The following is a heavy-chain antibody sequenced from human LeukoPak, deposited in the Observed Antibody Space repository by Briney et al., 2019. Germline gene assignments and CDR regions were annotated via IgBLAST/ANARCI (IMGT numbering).Heavy chain of an antibody. V-gene: IGHV3-15*01. J-gene: IGHJ4*02. CDR2: IKSKTDGGTT. Sequence: GGSLRLSCADSGFTFSNAWMSWVRQASGKGLEWVGRIKSKTDGGTTDYAAPVKGRFTISRDNAKNSLYMQMNSLRAEDTAVYYCARGVGSGSYHFDYWGQGTLVTVSS. D-gene: IGHD1-26*01. CDR1: GFTFSNAW. CDR3: ARGVGSGSYHFDY.